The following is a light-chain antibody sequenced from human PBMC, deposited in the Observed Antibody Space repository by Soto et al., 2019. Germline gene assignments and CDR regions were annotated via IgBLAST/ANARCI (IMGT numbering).Light chain of an antibody. J-gene: IGKJ1*01. CDR1: QSVGSSY. Sequence: EIVLTQSPGTLSLSPGERATLSCRASQSVGSSYLAWYQQKPGQAPRLLIYGASSRATGIPDRFSGSGSGTDFTLTISSLDPEDFAVYYCQQYGSSPRSFGQGTKVEIK. CDR3: QQYGSSPRS. V-gene: IGKV3-20*01. CDR2: GAS.